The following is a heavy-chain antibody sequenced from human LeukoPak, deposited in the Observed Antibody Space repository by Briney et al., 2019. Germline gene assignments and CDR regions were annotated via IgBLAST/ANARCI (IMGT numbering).Heavy chain of an antibody. V-gene: IGHV1-69*05. CDR1: GGTFSSYA. J-gene: IGHJ6*03. CDR3: AAYSSGYPRGYYYYYMDV. D-gene: IGHD3-22*01. Sequence: SVKVSCKASGGTFSSYAISWVRQAPGQGLEWMGGIIPIFGTANYAQKFQGRVTITTDESTSTAYMGLSSLKSEDTAVYYCAAYSSGYPRGYYYYYMDVWGKGTTVTVSS. CDR2: IIPIFGTA.